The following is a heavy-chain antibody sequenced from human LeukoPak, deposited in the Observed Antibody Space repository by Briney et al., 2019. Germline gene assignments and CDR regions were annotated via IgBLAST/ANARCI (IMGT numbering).Heavy chain of an antibody. D-gene: IGHD1-26*01. J-gene: IGHJ1*01. CDR2: IYYSGDT. CDR1: GFTFSSYAMH. Sequence: LRLSCAASGFTFSSYAMHWVRQPPGTGLEWIGSIYYSGDTHYNPSLRSRVTISVDTSKNQFSLKMSSVTAADTAVYYCARRYSGRFYIGWGQGTLVTVSS. V-gene: IGHV4-59*08. CDR3: ARRYSGRFYIG.